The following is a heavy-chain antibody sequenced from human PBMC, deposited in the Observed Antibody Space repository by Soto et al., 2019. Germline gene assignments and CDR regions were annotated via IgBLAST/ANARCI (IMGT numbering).Heavy chain of an antibody. CDR3: ARRRYYDFWSGYYTGYYYYYGMDV. V-gene: IGHV4-34*01. CDR1: GGSFSGYY. D-gene: IGHD3-3*01. CDR2: INHSGST. J-gene: IGHJ6*02. Sequence: PSETLSLTCAVYGGSFSGYYWSWIRQPPGKGLEWIGEINHSGSTNYNPSLKSRVTISVDTSKNQFSLKLSSVTAADTAVYYCARRRYYDFWSGYYTGYYYYYGMDVWGQGTTVTVSS.